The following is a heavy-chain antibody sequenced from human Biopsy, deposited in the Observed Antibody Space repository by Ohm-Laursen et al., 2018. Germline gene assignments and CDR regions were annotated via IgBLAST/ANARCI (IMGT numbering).Heavy chain of an antibody. Sequence: GASVKVSCKASGYTFTGYHAHWVRQAPGQGLEWMGWINAKTGDTNYAQKFQGRVTMTRDTSISTAYVDLSSLRSADTAVYYCTRGGYYYDSLAYYYWFDPWGQGTLVTVSS. D-gene: IGHD3-22*01. V-gene: IGHV1-2*02. CDR2: INAKTGDT. CDR3: TRGGYYYDSLAYYYWFDP. J-gene: IGHJ5*02. CDR1: GYTFTGYH.